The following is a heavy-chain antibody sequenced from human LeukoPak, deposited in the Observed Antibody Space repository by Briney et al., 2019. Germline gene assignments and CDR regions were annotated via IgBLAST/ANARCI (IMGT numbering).Heavy chain of an antibody. Sequence: PGGSLRLSCAASGFTFSSYAMSWVRQAPGKGLEWVSAISGSGGSTYYADSVKGRFTISRDNAKNSLYLQMNSLRDEDTAVYYCARGGSGWYWGQGTLVTVSS. D-gene: IGHD6-25*01. CDR2: ISGSGGST. CDR1: GFTFSSYA. V-gene: IGHV3-23*01. CDR3: ARGGSGWY. J-gene: IGHJ4*02.